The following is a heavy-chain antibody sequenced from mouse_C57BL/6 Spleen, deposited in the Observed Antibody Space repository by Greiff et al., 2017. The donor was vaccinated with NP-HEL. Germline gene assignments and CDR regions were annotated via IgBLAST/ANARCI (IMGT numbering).Heavy chain of an antibody. V-gene: IGHV1-22*01. J-gene: IGHJ2*01. D-gene: IGHD2-1*01. CDR3: ARRGYYGNYGYFDY. CDR1: GYTFTDYN. Sequence: EVQLQQSGPELVKPGASVKMSCTASGYTFTDYNMHWVKQSHGKSLEWIGYINPNNGGTSYNQKFKGKATLTVNKSSSTAYMELRSLTSEDSAVYYCARRGYYGNYGYFDYWGQGTTLTVSS. CDR2: INPNNGGT.